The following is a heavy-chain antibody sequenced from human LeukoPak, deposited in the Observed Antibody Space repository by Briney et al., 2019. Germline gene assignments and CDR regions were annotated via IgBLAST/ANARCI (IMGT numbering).Heavy chain of an antibody. D-gene: IGHD3-3*01. Sequence: GGSLRLSCAASGFTFSSYWMSWVRQAPGKGLEWVANIKQDGSEKYYVDSVKGRFTISRDNAKNSLYLQMNSLRAEDTAVYYCAKGYYDFWSGSNFDYWGQGTLVTVSS. CDR3: AKGYYDFWSGSNFDY. J-gene: IGHJ4*02. V-gene: IGHV3-7*01. CDR1: GFTFSSYW. CDR2: IKQDGSEK.